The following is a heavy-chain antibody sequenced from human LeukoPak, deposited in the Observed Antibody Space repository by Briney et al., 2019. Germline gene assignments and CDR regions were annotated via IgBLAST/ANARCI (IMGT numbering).Heavy chain of an antibody. CDR3: ATSITTPGAFDI. V-gene: IGHV3-15*04. D-gene: IGHD1-1*01. CDR1: GFTFSSYA. J-gene: IGHJ4*02. Sequence: GGSLRLSCAASGFTFSSYAMNWVRQAPGKGLEWVARIVSETVGGRTDYAASVKGRFTISRDDSKSTLFLQMSSLKIEDTAVYYCATSITTPGAFDIWGQGVLVTVSS. CDR2: IVSETVGGRT.